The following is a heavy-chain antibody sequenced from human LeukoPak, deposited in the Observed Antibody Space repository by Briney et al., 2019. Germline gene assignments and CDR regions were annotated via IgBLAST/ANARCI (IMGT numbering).Heavy chain of an antibody. CDR3: VKSLASGWYQFED. J-gene: IGHJ4*02. D-gene: IGHD6-19*01. V-gene: IGHV3-64D*09. CDR1: GFIFSGYA. CDR2: ITSDGGRT. Sequence: GGSLRLSCSASGFIFSGYAMHWVRQAPGKGLKFVSSITSDGGRTHYADSVKGRFTISRDNSMNTVHLQMSSLRAGDTALYYCVKSLASGWYQFEDWGQGTLVTVSS.